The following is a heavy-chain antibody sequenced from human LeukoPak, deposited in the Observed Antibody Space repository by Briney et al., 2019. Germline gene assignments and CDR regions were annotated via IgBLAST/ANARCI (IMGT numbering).Heavy chain of an antibody. CDR2: ISSGSSTI. Sequence: GGSLTLSCTASGFTFSSYSMNWVRQAPGEGREWVSYISSGSSTIYYADSVKARFTISRDNAKNSLYLQMNSLRDEDTAVYYCARDLQDYVWGGYHSGSTQEDYWGQGTLVTVSS. CDR1: GFTFSSYS. CDR3: ARDLQDYVWGGYHSGSTQEDY. V-gene: IGHV3-48*02. D-gene: IGHD3-16*02. J-gene: IGHJ4*02.